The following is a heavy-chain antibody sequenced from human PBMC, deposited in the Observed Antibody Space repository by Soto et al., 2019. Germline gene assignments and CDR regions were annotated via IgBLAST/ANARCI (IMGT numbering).Heavy chain of an antibody. CDR1: GGTFRTSA. Sequence: QVQLVQSGAEVKKAGSSMKVSCKASGGTFRTSAISWVRQAPGQGLEWVGGIMPVFRRPKYAQNFQDRVTITADESTSTAYMELNSLRSDDTAVYYCARDKDRLQLGGNYYFILDVWGQGTAVTVSS. D-gene: IGHD1-1*01. J-gene: IGHJ6*02. CDR2: IMPVFRRP. V-gene: IGHV1-69*12. CDR3: ARDKDRLQLGGNYYFILDV.